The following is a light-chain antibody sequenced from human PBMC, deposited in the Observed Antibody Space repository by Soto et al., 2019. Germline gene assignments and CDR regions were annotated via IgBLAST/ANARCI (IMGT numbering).Light chain of an antibody. V-gene: IGKV3D-15*01. CDR2: AVT. CDR3: QQGDNWPWT. Sequence: EIVMTQSPSTLSVSPGERATLSCRASQSGINNLAWYQQKPGQAPRLLIYAVTTRATGIPGRFSGSGSGTDLTLTISSLKSEDFAVYYCQQGDNWPWTFGQGTKVEIK. J-gene: IGKJ1*01. CDR1: QSGINN.